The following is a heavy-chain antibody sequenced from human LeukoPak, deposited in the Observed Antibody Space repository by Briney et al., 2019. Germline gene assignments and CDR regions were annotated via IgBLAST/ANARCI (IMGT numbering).Heavy chain of an antibody. J-gene: IGHJ4*02. Sequence: GGSLRLSCAASGFTFSSYTMSWVRQAPGRGLEWVSYISSTSGTRYYADSVKGRFTVSRDNSKNTLYLQMNSLRAEDTAVYYCAKGRSGGGGHYFDYWGQGTLVTVSS. CDR2: ISSTSGTR. CDR1: GFTFSSYT. D-gene: IGHD1-1*01. V-gene: IGHV3-48*01. CDR3: AKGRSGGGGHYFDY.